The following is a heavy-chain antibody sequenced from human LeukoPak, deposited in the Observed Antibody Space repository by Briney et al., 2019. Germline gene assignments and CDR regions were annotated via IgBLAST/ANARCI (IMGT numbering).Heavy chain of an antibody. CDR1: GGSISSYY. CDR3: ARVGGWLQLFDGFGHDPPDDAFDI. D-gene: IGHD5-24*01. CDR2: IYYSGST. Sequence: PSETLSLTCTVSGGSISSYYWSWIRQPPGKGLEWIGYIYYSGSTTYNTSLKSRVTISVDTSKNQFSLKLSSVTAADTAVYYCARVGGWLQLFDGFGHDPPDDAFDIWGQGTMVTVSS. V-gene: IGHV4-59*01. J-gene: IGHJ3*02.